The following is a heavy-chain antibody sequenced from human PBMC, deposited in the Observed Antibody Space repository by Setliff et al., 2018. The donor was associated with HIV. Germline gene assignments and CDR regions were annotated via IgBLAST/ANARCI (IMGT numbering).Heavy chain of an antibody. V-gene: IGHV3-21*01. CDR3: TREDTLVATNVGYYYYYMDV. J-gene: IGHJ6*03. CDR1: GFTLSDHH. Sequence: GGSLRLSCAASGFTLSDHHMNWIRRAPGKGLEWVSSISSSGSYIYYADSVKGRFTISRDHATSALYLQMDSLRAEDTALYYCTREDTLVATNVGYYYYYMDVWGKGTTVTVSS. CDR2: ISSSGSYI. D-gene: IGHD5-12*01.